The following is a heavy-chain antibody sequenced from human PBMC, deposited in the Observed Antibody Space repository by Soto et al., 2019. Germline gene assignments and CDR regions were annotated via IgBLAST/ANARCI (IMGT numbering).Heavy chain of an antibody. CDR2: FSGSGTST. V-gene: IGHV3-23*01. D-gene: IGHD3-10*01. J-gene: IGHJ6*02. CDR3: AKENFGNYYYYAMDV. CDR1: GFTFSNFA. Sequence: PGGSLRLSCAASGFTFSNFAMGWVRQAPGKGLEWVSGFSGSGTSTSYADSVKGRFTISRDNSKNTLYLQMNSLRAEDTAVYYCAKENFGNYYYYAMDVWGQGTTVTVSS.